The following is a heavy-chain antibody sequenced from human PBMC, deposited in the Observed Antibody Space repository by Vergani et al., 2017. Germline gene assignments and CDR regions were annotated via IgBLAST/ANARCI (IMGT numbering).Heavy chain of an antibody. J-gene: IGHJ3*02. CDR2: VFPSGSA. CDR1: GYSISRGYY. Sequence: QVQLQESGPGLVKPSETLSLTCSVSGYSISRGYYLGWIRQPPGKGLEWIATVFPSGSAYYNPSLRRRVTISVETSKNQFSLRLTTLTAADTAVYYCARQFWVSQGVGAFETWGRGTEVSVSS. CDR3: ARQFWVSQGVGAFET. V-gene: IGHV4-38-2*02. D-gene: IGHD3-16*01.